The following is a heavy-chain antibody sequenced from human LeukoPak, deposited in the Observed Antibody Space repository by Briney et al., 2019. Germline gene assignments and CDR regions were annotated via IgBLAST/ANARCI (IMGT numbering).Heavy chain of an antibody. Sequence: GASLRLSCAASGFTFSSYAMSWVRQAPGKGLEWVSAISGSGGSTYYADSVKGRFTISRDTSKNTLYLQMNSLRAEDTAVYYCAMTPRYSSSWYLFDYWGQGTLVTVSS. CDR3: AMTPRYSSSWYLFDY. V-gene: IGHV3-23*01. J-gene: IGHJ4*02. CDR2: ISGSGGST. CDR1: GFTFSSYA. D-gene: IGHD6-13*01.